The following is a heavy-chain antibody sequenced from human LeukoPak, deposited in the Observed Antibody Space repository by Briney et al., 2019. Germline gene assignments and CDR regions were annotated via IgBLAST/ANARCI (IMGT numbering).Heavy chain of an antibody. CDR2: IYSGGST. CDR1: GFTVSSTS. CDR3: VSGLIPLD. J-gene: IGHJ4*02. D-gene: IGHD6-19*01. Sequence: GGSWRLSCEAPGFTVSSTSMTWVGKAPGKGLEWVSVIYSGGSTYYADSVKGRFTISRDNSKNTLYLQMNSLRAEDTAVYYCVSGLIPLDWGQGTLVTVSS. V-gene: IGHV3-66*01.